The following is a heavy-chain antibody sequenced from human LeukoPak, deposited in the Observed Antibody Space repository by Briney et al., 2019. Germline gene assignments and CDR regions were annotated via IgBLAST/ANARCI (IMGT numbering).Heavy chain of an antibody. CDR3: ARGPRVFGVVLSSHWFFDV. Sequence: ASVKVSCKASRYTFTSYDINWVRQAAGQGLEWMGWMNPKTGNTGYAQKFQGRLSFTRNTSINTAYMELSSLRSEDTAVYYCARGPRVFGVVLSSHWFFDVWGRGTLVTVSS. D-gene: IGHD3-3*01. J-gene: IGHJ2*01. V-gene: IGHV1-8*01. CDR2: MNPKTGNT. CDR1: RYTFTSYD.